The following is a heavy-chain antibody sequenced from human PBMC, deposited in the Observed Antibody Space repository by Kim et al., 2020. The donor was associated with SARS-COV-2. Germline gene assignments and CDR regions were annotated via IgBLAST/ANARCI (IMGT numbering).Heavy chain of an antibody. CDR2: ISWNSGSI. J-gene: IGHJ6*02. D-gene: IGHD6-13*01. V-gene: IGHV3-9*01. CDR1: GFTFDDYA. Sequence: GGSLRLSCAASGFTFDDYAMHWVRQAPGKGLEWVSGISWNSGSIGYADSVKGRFTISRDNAKNSLYLQMNSLRAEDTALYYCAKDIRGYSSSWYVFPSTDYYYGMDVWGQGTTVTVSS. CDR3: AKDIRGYSSSWYVFPSTDYYYGMDV.